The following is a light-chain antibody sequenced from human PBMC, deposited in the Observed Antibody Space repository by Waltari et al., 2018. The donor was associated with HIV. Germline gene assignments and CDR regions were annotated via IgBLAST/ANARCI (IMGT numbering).Light chain of an antibody. CDR1: TSNVRNNY. CDR2: RNN. Sequence: QSVLAQPRSVSGTPGQTVNISCSGSTSNVRNNYVYWYQQVTGVAPKLLIYRNNQRPSGVPDRFSGSKSGTSASLAISGLRTEDEAEYYCAVWDDRLSGRLFGGGTKVTVL. J-gene: IGLJ2*01. V-gene: IGLV1-47*01. CDR3: AVWDDRLSGRL.